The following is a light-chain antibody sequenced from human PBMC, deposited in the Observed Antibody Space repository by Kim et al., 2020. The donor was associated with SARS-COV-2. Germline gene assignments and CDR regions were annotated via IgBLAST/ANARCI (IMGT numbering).Light chain of an antibody. J-gene: IGKJ1*01. V-gene: IGKV1-39*01. CDR3: QQSYITPRT. CDR2: SIS. CDR1: ESISKY. Sequence: ASVGDRVTITCRASESISKYLNWYQQKPGKALDLLIYSISTLQRGVPSRFSGSGSGTDFTLTISTLQPEDFATYFCQQSYITPRTFGQGTKVDIK.